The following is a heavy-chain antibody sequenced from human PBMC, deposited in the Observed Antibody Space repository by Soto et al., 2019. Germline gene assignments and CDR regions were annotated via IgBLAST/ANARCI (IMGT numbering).Heavy chain of an antibody. CDR2: IYPGDSDT. Sequence: PGESLKISCKGSGYSFTSYWIGWVRQMPGKGLEWMGIIYPGDSDTRYSPSFQGQVTISADKSISTAYLQWSSLKASDTAMYYCARHGALYYYDSSGSGYYYYYYGMDVWGQGTTVTVS. V-gene: IGHV5-51*01. D-gene: IGHD3-22*01. J-gene: IGHJ6*02. CDR3: ARHGALYYYDSSGSGYYYYYYGMDV. CDR1: GYSFTSYW.